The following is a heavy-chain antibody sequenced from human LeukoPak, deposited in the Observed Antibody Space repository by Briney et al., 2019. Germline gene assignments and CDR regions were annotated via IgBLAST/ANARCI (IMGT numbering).Heavy chain of an antibody. CDR3: ARDPPYSGYGFDY. D-gene: IGHD5-12*01. CDR1: GFTFSSYG. CDR2: IWYDGSNK. V-gene: IGHV3-33*01. J-gene: IGHJ4*02. Sequence: GRSLRLSCAASGFTFSSYGMHWVRQAPGKGLEWVAVIWYDGSNKYYADSVKGRFTISRDNSKNTLYLQMNRLRAEDTAVYYCARDPPYSGYGFDYWGQGTLVTVSS.